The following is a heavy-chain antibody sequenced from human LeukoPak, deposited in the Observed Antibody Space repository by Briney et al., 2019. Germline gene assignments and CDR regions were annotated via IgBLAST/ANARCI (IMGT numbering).Heavy chain of an antibody. CDR1: GDSVSSNSAA. Sequence: SQTLSLTCVISGDSVSSNSAAWNWIRQSTSRGLEWLGRTYYRSKWNHDYAVSMKSRISINPDTYKNQFSLQLNPVTPEDTAIYYCARQYSSSWFGLDFWGQGTLVTVSS. J-gene: IGHJ4*02. CDR2: TYYRSKWNH. CDR3: ARQYSSSWFGLDF. V-gene: IGHV6-1*01. D-gene: IGHD6-13*01.